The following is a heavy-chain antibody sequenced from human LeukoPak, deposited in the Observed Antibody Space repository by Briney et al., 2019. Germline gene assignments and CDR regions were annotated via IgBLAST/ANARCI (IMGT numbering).Heavy chain of an antibody. CDR3: ARDHSYDSSGYYPFDY. D-gene: IGHD3-22*01. CDR2: ISAYNGNT. V-gene: IGHV1-18*01. Sequence: ASVKISCKASGYTFTSYGISWVRQAPGQGLEWMGWISAYNGNTNYAQKLQGRVTMHTDTSTSTAYMKLRSLRSDDTAVYYCARDHSYDSSGYYPFDYGGQGTLVTVSS. J-gene: IGHJ4*02. CDR1: GYTFTSYG.